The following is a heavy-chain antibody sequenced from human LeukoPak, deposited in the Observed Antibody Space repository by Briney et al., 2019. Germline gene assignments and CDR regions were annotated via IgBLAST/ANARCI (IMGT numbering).Heavy chain of an antibody. CDR3: AGDTYGSGSYYNAPLDY. D-gene: IGHD3-10*01. V-gene: IGHV3-48*01. J-gene: IGHJ4*02. Sequence: GGSLRLSCAASGFTFSSYAMNWVRQAPGKGLEWVSYISSRGSSIYYADSVKGRFTISRDNAKNSLYLQLNSLRAEDTAVYYCAGDTYGSGSYYNAPLDYWGQGTLVTVSS. CDR2: ISSRGSSI. CDR1: GFTFSSYA.